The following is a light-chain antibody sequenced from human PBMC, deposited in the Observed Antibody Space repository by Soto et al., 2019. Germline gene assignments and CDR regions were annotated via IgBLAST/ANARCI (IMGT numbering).Light chain of an antibody. CDR1: QSISSC. Sequence: EIQMTQSPATLSASVGERVTISCRASQSISSCLAWYQQKPGKAPKLLIYDASSLDSGVPSRFSGSGSGTEFTLTISSLQPEDFAAYYCQQYNSYPLTFGGGTKVEIK. V-gene: IGKV1-5*01. CDR3: QQYNSYPLT. CDR2: DAS. J-gene: IGKJ4*01.